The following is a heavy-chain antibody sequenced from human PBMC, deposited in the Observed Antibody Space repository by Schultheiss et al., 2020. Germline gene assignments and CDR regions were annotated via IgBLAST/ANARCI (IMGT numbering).Heavy chain of an antibody. J-gene: IGHJ3*02. D-gene: IGHD2-21*01. CDR2: ISSSSSYI. CDR1: GFTFSSYS. CDR3: TTDTVVVSFDI. V-gene: IGHV3-21*01. Sequence: GASLKISCAASGFTFSSYSMNWVRQAPGKGLEWVSSISSSSSYIYYADSVKGRFTISRDNAKNSLYLQMNSLRAEDTAVYYCTTDTVVVSFDIWGQGTMVTVSS.